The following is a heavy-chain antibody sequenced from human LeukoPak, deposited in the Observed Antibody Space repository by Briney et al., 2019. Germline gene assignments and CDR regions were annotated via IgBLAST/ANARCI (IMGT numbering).Heavy chain of an antibody. V-gene: IGHV4-39*01. D-gene: IGHD3-3*01. CDR2: IYYSGST. J-gene: IGHJ4*02. CDR1: GGSISRSSYY. CDR3: ARLHGAVIYFDY. Sequence: SETLSLTCTVSGGSISRSSYYWGWIRQPPGKGLEWIGSIYYSGSTYYNPSLKSRVTISVDTSKNQFSLKLSSVTAADTAVYYCARLHGAVIYFDYWGQGTLVIVSS.